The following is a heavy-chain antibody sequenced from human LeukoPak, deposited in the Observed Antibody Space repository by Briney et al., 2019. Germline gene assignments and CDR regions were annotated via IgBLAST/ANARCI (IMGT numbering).Heavy chain of an antibody. J-gene: IGHJ4*02. CDR2: IYYSGST. Sequence: PSETLSLTCTVSGGSISSSSYYWGWIRQPPGKGLEWIGSIYYSGSTYYNPSLKSRVTISVDTSKNQFSLKLSSVTAADTAVYYCARQPAYCGGDCFYYFDYWGQGTLVTVSP. D-gene: IGHD2-21*02. V-gene: IGHV4-39*01. CDR3: ARQPAYCGGDCFYYFDY. CDR1: GGSISSSSYY.